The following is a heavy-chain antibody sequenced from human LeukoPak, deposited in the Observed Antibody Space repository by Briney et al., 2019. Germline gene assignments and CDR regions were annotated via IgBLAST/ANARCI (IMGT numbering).Heavy chain of an antibody. Sequence: GGSLRLSCAASGFTFDDYAMHWVRQAPGKGLEWVSGISWNSGSIGYADSVKGRFTISRDNAKNSLYLQMNSLRAEDTALYYCAKDMRYSSGWAYMDVWGKGTTVTISS. CDR1: GFTFDDYA. V-gene: IGHV3-9*01. CDR3: AKDMRYSSGWAYMDV. CDR2: ISWNSGSI. J-gene: IGHJ6*03. D-gene: IGHD6-19*01.